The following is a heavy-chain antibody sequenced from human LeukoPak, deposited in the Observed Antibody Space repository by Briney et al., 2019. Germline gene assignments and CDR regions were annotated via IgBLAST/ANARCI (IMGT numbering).Heavy chain of an antibody. CDR3: ARRTWTVYNWFDP. V-gene: IGHV4-39*01. CDR1: GGSISSSIYY. D-gene: IGHD3/OR15-3a*01. J-gene: IGHJ5*02. CDR2: IYYSGST. Sequence: SETLSLTCTVSGGSISSSIYYWGWIRQPPGKGLEWIGSIYYSGSTYYNPSLKSRVTIFVDTSKTQFSLKLSSVTAADTAVYYCARRTWTVYNWFDPWGQGTLVTVSS.